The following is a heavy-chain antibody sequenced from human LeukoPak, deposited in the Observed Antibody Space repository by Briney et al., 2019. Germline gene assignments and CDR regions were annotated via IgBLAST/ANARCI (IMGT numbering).Heavy chain of an antibody. CDR3: ARAPIASSNWFVP. V-gene: IGHV3-74*01. J-gene: IGHJ5*02. CDR2: INSDESST. D-gene: IGHD2-15*01. CDR1: GFTFSNYW. Sequence: PGGSLRLSCAASGFTFSNYWMHWVRQAPGKGLVWVSRINSDESSTTYADSVKGRFTISRDNAKNTLYLQMNNLRAEDTAVYFCARAPIASSNWFVPWGQGTLVTGSS.